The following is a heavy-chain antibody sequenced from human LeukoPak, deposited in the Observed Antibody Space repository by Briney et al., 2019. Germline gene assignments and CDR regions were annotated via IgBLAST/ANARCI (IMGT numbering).Heavy chain of an antibody. V-gene: IGHV3-30*02. D-gene: IGHD3-9*01. CDR3: AKRYYDRDPLTDHDAFDI. CDR1: GFTFSSYG. Sequence: GGSLRLSCAASGFTFSSYGMHWVRQAPGKGLEWVAFIRYDGSNKYYADSVKGRFTIPRDNSKNTLYLQMNSLRAEDTAVYYCAKRYYDRDPLTDHDAFDIWGQGTMVTVSS. J-gene: IGHJ3*02. CDR2: IRYDGSNK.